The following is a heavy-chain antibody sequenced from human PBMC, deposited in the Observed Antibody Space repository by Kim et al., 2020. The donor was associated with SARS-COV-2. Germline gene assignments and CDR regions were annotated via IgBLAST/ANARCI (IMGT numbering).Heavy chain of an antibody. J-gene: IGHJ4*02. CDR1: GFTFSSYA. CDR2: ISYDGSNK. D-gene: IGHD1-26*01. CDR3: ARAMYSGSYSPDY. Sequence: GGSLRLSCAASGFTFSSYAMHWVRQAPGKGLEWVAVISYDGSNKYYADSVKGRFTISRDNSKNTLYLQMNSLRAEDTAVYYCARAMYSGSYSPDYWGQGTLVTVSS. V-gene: IGHV3-30*04.